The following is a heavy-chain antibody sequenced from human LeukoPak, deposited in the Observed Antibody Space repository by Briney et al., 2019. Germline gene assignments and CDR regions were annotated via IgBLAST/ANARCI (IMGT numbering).Heavy chain of an antibody. CDR1: GGSISSSSYY. CDR2: IYYSGST. V-gene: IGHV4-39*07. Sequence: SETLSLTCTVSGGSISSSSYYWGRIRQPPGKGLEWIRSIYYSGSTYYNPSLKSRVTISVDTSKNQFSLKLSSATAADTAVYYCARHRSGWLQSSFDYWGQGTLVTVSS. CDR3: ARHRSGWLQSSFDY. J-gene: IGHJ4*02. D-gene: IGHD5-24*01.